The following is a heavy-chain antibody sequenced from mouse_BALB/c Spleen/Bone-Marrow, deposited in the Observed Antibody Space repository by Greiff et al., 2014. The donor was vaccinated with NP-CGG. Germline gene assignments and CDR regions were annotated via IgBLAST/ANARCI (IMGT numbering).Heavy chain of an antibody. V-gene: IGHV1-18*01. CDR3: ARLDYYGSSSYFDY. Sequence: EVHLVESGPELVKPGASMKISCKASGYSFTGYTMNWVKQSHGKNLEWIGLINPYNGGTSYNQKFKGKATLTVDKSSSTAYMELLSLTSEDSAVYYCARLDYYGSSSYFDYWGQGTTLTVSS. CDR1: GYSFTGYT. D-gene: IGHD1-1*01. CDR2: INPYNGGT. J-gene: IGHJ2*01.